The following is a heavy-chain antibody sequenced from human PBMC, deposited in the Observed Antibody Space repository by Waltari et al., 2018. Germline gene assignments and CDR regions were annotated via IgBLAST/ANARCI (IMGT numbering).Heavy chain of an antibody. CDR3: ERKLRVSLGGMGGMDV. D-gene: IGHD3-16*01. V-gene: IGHV3-30*01. Sequence: QEVLVESGGGVVPPGRSLRRSCAASGFSFSHYAMHWVRQAPGKRLDWVALVSYNGNNKYYANSVKRRYTTSRENSKNTLYLQVESLRPEATAVYCCERKLRVSLGGMGGMDVWGQGTTVTVSS. CDR2: VSYNGNNK. J-gene: IGHJ6*02. CDR1: GFSFSHYA.